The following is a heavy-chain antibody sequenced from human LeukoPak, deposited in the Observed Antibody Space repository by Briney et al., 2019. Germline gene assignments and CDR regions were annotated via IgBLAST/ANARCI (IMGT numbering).Heavy chain of an antibody. Sequence: TSETLSLTCSVSGGSISRSDHYWSWIRQPPGKGLEWIGNIYYNGITYYNPSLKSRVTISVDKSKNQFSLKLSSVTAADTAVYYCARDPSGWSPFDYWGQGTLVTVSS. V-gene: IGHV4-30-4*01. D-gene: IGHD6-19*01. CDR1: GGSISRSDHY. CDR2: IYYNGIT. J-gene: IGHJ4*02. CDR3: ARDPSGWSPFDY.